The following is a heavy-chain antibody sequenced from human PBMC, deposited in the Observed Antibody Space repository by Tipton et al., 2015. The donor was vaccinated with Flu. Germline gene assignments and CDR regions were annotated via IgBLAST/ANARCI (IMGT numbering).Heavy chain of an antibody. D-gene: IGHD2-15*01. V-gene: IGHV4-34*01. CDR1: GGSVSGHY. J-gene: IGHJ4*02. CDR3: ARHGSYYFDY. Sequence: TLSLTCAVYGGSVSGHYWSWIRQPPGKGLEWIGEINHSGRTNYNPSLKGRVTISVDTSKNQFSLKLSSVNAADTAVYYCARHGSYYFDYWGQGTLVTVSS. CDR2: INHSGRT.